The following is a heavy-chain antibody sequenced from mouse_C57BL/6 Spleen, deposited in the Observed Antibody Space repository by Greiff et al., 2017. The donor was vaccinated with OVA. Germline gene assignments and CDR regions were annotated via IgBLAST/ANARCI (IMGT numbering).Heavy chain of an antibody. CDR1: GFTFSSYT. J-gene: IGHJ1*03. CDR2: ISGGGGNT. CDR3: ARFYGSSYVGYFDV. V-gene: IGHV5-9*01. Sequence: EVKLMESGGGLVKPGGSLKLSCAASGFTFSSYTMSWVRQTPEKRLEWVATISGGGGNTYYPDSVKGRFTISRDNAKNTLYLQMSSLRSEDTALYYCARFYGSSYVGYFDVWGTGTTVTVSS. D-gene: IGHD1-1*01.